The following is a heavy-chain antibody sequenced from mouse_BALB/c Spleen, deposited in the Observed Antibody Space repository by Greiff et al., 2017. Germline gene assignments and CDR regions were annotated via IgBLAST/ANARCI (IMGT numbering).Heavy chain of an antibody. J-gene: IGHJ2*01. D-gene: IGHD2-14*01. CDR2: ISNGGGST. CDR1: GFTFSSYT. V-gene: IGHV5-12-2*01. Sequence: EVKLVESGGGLVQPGGSLKLSCAASGFTFSSYTMSWVRQTPEKRLEWVAYISNGGGSTYYPDTVKGRFTISRDNAKNTLYLQMSSLKSEDTAMYYCARGDYRYAGYYFDYWGQGTTLTVSS. CDR3: ARGDYRYAGYYFDY.